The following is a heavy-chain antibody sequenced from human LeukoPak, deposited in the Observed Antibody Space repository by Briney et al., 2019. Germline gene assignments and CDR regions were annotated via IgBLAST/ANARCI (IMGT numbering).Heavy chain of an antibody. CDR2: IYSAGNT. Sequence: GGSLRLSCAASGFTVSSIYMSWVRQAPGKGLEWVSVIYSAGNTYYADSVKGRFTISRDYSKNMLYLQMNSLRADDTAVYYCASGGYGDYVLNYWGQGTLVTVPS. V-gene: IGHV3-53*01. CDR3: ASGGYGDYVLNY. D-gene: IGHD4-17*01. J-gene: IGHJ4*02. CDR1: GFTVSSIY.